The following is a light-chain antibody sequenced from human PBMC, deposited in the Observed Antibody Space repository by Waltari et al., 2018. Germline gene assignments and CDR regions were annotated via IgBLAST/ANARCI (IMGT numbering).Light chain of an antibody. V-gene: IGKV3-20*01. Sequence: RALGWYQQQPGQPPRLLIYSAASRATGIPDRFSGSRSGTDFSRTISRREPEDFAVYYCQHYVRLPGTFGQGTKVEIK. J-gene: IGKJ1*01. CDR2: SAA. CDR1: RA. CDR3: QHYVRLPGT.